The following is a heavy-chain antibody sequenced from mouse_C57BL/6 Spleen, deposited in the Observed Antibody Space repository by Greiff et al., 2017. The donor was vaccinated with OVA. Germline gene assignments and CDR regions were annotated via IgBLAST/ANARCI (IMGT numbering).Heavy chain of an antibody. CDR3: ARGIYYDYGYYFDY. CDR1: GYTFTSYW. J-gene: IGHJ2*01. D-gene: IGHD2-4*01. CDR2: IYPGSGST. Sequence: QVQLQQPGAELVKPGASVKMSCKASGYTFTSYWITWVKQRPGQGLEWIGDIYPGSGSTNYNETFKSKATLTVDTSSSTAYMPLSSLTSEDSAVYYCARGIYYDYGYYFDYWGKGTTLTVSS. V-gene: IGHV1-55*01.